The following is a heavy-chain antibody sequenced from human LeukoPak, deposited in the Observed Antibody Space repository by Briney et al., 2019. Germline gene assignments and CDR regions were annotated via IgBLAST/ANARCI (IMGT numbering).Heavy chain of an antibody. CDR1: GFTFSSYA. CDR3: VKVTSSSWYFSWFDP. D-gene: IGHD6-13*01. J-gene: IGHJ5*02. Sequence: PAGSLRLSCSASGFTFSSYAMDWVRQAPGKGLEYVSAISSNGGSTYYADSVKGRFTISRDNSKNTLYLQMSSLRAEDTAVYYCVKVTSSSWYFSWFDPWGQGTLVTVSS. V-gene: IGHV3-64D*06. CDR2: ISSNGGST.